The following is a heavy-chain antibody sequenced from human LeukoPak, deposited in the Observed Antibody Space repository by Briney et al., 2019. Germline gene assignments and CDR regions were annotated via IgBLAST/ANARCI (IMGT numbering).Heavy chain of an antibody. CDR2: INPSGGST. CDR3: ARGRIAAAGLDAFDI. J-gene: IGHJ3*02. D-gene: IGHD6-13*01. V-gene: IGHV1-46*01. CDR1: AYTFTSYY. Sequence: ASVKVSCKASAYTFTSYYMHWVRQAPGQGLEWMGIINPSGGSTSYAQKFQGRVTMTRDTSTSTVYMELSSLRSEDTAVYYCARGRIAAAGLDAFDIWGQGTMVTVSS.